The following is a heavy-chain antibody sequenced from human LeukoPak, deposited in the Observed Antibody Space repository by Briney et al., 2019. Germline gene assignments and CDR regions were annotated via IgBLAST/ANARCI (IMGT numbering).Heavy chain of an antibody. D-gene: IGHD6-13*01. CDR2: ISQTSATI. Sequence: GGSLRPSCAASGFTFSNYPMNWVRQAPGKGLEWVSYISQTSATIYYADSVKGRFTISRDNAKNSLYLHMNSLRDEDTAVYYCVREAGNSRSWYNYWGQGALVTVSS. V-gene: IGHV3-48*02. CDR1: GFTFSNYP. CDR3: VREAGNSRSWYNY. J-gene: IGHJ4*02.